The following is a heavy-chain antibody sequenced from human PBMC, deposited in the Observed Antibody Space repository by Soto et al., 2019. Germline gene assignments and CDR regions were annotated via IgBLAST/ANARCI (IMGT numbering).Heavy chain of an antibody. V-gene: IGHV4-31*03. CDR3: AMSLSSSSGYFDP. Sequence: TLSLTCTVSGGSISSGGYYWSWIRQHPGKGLEWIGYIYYSGSTYYNPSLKSRVTISVDTSKNQFSLKLSSVTAADTAVYYCAMSLSSSSGYFDPWGQGTLVTVSS. CDR1: GGSISSGGYY. CDR2: IYYSGST. J-gene: IGHJ5*02. D-gene: IGHD6-6*01.